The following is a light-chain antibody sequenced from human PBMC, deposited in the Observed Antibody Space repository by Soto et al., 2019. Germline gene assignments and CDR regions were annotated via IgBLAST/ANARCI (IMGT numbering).Light chain of an antibody. CDR1: QDISNY. Sequence: DIQMTQSPSSLSASVGDRVTITCQASQDISNYLNWYQHKPGKAPKLLIYDASKLETGVPSRFRGSGSGTDFTFTISSLQPEDIATYYCQQYDNLPLTVGPGTKVDSK. V-gene: IGKV1-33*01. CDR3: QQYDNLPLT. J-gene: IGKJ3*01. CDR2: DAS.